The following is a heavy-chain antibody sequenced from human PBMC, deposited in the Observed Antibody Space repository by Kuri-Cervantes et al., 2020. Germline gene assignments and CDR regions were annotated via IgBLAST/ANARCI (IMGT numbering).Heavy chain of an antibody. D-gene: IGHD5-12*01. CDR2: IQQDGREK. CDR1: GFTFSTYW. V-gene: IGHV3-7*01. CDR3: ARDLGGYEGDALDI. Sequence: GGSLRLSCAASGFTFSTYWMSWVRQAPGKGLEWVANIQQDGREKYYVDSAKGRFTISRDNAKNTLYVHMNSLRADDTAVYYCARDLGGYEGDALDIWGQGTMVTVSS. J-gene: IGHJ3*02.